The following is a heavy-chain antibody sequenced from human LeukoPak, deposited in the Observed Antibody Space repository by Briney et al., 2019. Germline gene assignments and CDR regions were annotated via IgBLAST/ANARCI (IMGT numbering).Heavy chain of an antibody. CDR3: ARDGYNYAMDV. J-gene: IGHJ6*04. CDR1: GFTFRAHW. V-gene: IGHV3-7*03. Sequence: GGSLRLPCTASGFTFRAHWMTWVRQAPGKGLEWVANINHDGTEKNSIDSVKGRFTISRDNTKNSLYLQMNSLGAEDAAVYFCARDGYNYAMDVWGKGTTVTVSS. CDR2: INHDGTEK. D-gene: IGHD2-2*02.